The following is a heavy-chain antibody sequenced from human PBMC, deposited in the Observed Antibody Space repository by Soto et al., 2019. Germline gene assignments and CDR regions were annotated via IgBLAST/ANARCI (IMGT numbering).Heavy chain of an antibody. CDR1: GFSFSTSS. Sequence: EVQLLESGGDLVQPGGSLRLSCAASGFSFSTSSMAWVRQPPGKGLEWVSAISPSASDTLYADSVKGRFTIFRDNSKXXXXXXXXXLRAEDTAVYYCAKGGYTFAYEWGQGTLVTVSS. J-gene: IGHJ4*02. CDR3: AKGGYTFAYE. V-gene: IGHV3-23*01. CDR2: ISPSASDT. D-gene: IGHD5-18*01.